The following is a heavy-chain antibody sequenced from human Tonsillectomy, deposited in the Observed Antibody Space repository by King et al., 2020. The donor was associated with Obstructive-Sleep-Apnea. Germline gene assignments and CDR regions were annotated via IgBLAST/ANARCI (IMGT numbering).Heavy chain of an antibody. J-gene: IGHJ4*02. CDR1: GFTFSSYW. Sequence: VQLVESGGGLVQPGGSLRLSCAASGFTFSSYWMSWVRQAPGKGLEWVANIKQDGSEKYYVDSVKGRFTISRDNAKNPLYLQMNSLRAEDTAVYYCATTKPYDFWSGYYAYWGQGTLVTVSS. D-gene: IGHD3-3*01. CDR2: IKQDGSEK. CDR3: ATTKPYDFWSGYYAY. V-gene: IGHV3-7*03.